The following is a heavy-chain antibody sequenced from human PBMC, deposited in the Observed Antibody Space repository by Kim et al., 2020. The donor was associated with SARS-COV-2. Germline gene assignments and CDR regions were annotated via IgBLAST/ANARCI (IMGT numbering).Heavy chain of an antibody. J-gene: IGHJ1*01. D-gene: IGHD2-21*01. Sequence: GGSLRLSCAASGFTFSTYAMSWVRQAPGKGLEWISFVSAEGGATYYTDSVKGRFTISRDNSKNTLYLQMNSPRAEDTAVYYCARKSSTFKFPTWRQG. CDR2: VSAEGGAT. V-gene: IGHV3-23*01. CDR1: GFTFSTYA. CDR3: ARKSSTFKFPT.